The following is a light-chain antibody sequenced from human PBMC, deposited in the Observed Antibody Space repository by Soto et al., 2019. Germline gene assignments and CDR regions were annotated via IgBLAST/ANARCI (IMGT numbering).Light chain of an antibody. J-gene: IGKJ1*01. V-gene: IGKV2-30*02. CDR2: KVS. CDR1: QSLVHSDGNTY. Sequence: EVVLTQSPLSLPVTLGQPASISCRSSQSLVHSDGNTYLSWFQQRPGQSPRRLIYKVSNWDSGVPDRFSGSGSGTDFTLKISRVEAEDVGFYYCMQATYWPWTFGQGSNVDI. CDR3: MQATYWPWT.